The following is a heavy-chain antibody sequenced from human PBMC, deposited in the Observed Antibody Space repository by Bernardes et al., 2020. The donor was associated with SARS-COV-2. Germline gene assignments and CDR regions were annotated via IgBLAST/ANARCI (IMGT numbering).Heavy chain of an antibody. D-gene: IGHD3-10*01. J-gene: IGHJ6*02. CDR2: INTNTGNP. Sequence: ASVKVSCKASGYTFTSYAMNWVRQAPGQGLEWMGWINTNTGNPTYAQGFTGRFVFSLDTSVSTAYLQISSLKAEDTAVYYCARTGITMVRGVRADSSAGTYYYYYGMDVWGQGTTVTVSS. CDR1: GYTFTSYA. CDR3: ARTGITMVRGVRADSSAGTYYYYYGMDV. V-gene: IGHV7-4-1*02.